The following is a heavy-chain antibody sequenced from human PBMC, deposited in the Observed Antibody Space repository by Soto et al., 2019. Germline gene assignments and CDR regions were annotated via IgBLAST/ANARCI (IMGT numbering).Heavy chain of an antibody. J-gene: IGHJ4*02. CDR1: GFTFSSYA. D-gene: IGHD1-1*01. CDR2: ISGSGGST. Sequence: GGSLRLSCAASGFTFSSYAMSWVRQAPGKGLEWVSAISGSGGSTDYADSVRGRFTLSRDNSKNTLYLQMNHLKAEDTAVYYCAKLYWNPRYFDYWGQGARVTVSS. V-gene: IGHV3-23*01. CDR3: AKLYWNPRYFDY.